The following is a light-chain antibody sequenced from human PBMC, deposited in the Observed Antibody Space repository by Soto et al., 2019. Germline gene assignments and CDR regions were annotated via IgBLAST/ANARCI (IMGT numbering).Light chain of an antibody. Sequence: QSVLTQPPSVSGAPGQRVTISCTESSSNIGAGYDVYWYQQLPGTAPKLLIYGNSNRPSGVPDRFSGSKSGTSASLAITGLQAEDEADYYCQSYDSSLSDWVFGGGTKLTVL. CDR1: SSNIGAGYD. CDR3: QSYDSSLSDWV. CDR2: GNS. V-gene: IGLV1-40*01. J-gene: IGLJ3*02.